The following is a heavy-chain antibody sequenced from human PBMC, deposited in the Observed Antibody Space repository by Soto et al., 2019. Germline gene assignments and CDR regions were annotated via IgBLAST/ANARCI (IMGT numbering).Heavy chain of an antibody. V-gene: IGHV4-4*07. J-gene: IGHJ2*01. CDR3: XXXXXSSGWY. CDR1: GDSISGYY. Sequence: QVQLQESGPRLVKPSETLSLTCTVSGDSISGYYWSWIRQPAGKGLEWIGRIYASGSTISNPSLRSRVALSVDTSKNQFSLKLNSVTDADTAXXXXXXXXXSSGWY. D-gene: IGHD6-19*01. CDR2: IYASGST.